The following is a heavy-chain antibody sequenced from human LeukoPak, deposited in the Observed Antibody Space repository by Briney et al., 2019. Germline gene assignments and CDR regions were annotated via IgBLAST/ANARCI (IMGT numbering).Heavy chain of an antibody. CDR1: GGSISSYY. Sequence: SETLSLTCTVSGGSISSYYWSWIRQPPGEGLEWIGYIYYSGSTNYNPSLKCRVTISVDTSKNQFSLKLNSVTAADTAVYYCARTCPARGGAFDIWGQGTMVTVSS. V-gene: IGHV4-59*01. J-gene: IGHJ3*02. CDR2: IYYSGST. CDR3: ARTCPARGGAFDI. D-gene: IGHD6-6*01.